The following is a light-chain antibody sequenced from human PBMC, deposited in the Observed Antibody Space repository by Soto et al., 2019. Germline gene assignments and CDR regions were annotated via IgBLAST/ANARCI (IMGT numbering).Light chain of an antibody. CDR2: GAS. J-gene: IGKJ5*01. Sequence: EIVMTQSPVTLSVSPGESATLSCRASQSVGSNLAWYQQRPGQAPRLLIYGASTRATGIPVRFIGSGSGTEFTLTISGLQSEDFGVYLCQQYNNRPPITFGQGTRLEIK. CDR3: QQYNNRPPIT. V-gene: IGKV3D-15*01. CDR1: QSVGSN.